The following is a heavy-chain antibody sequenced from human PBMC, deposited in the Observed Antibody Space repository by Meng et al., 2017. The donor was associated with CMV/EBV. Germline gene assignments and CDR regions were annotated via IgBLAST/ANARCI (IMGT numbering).Heavy chain of an antibody. J-gene: IGHJ3*02. CDR1: GFTVSSNY. V-gene: IGHV3-53*01. CDR3: AKNLAFTVDTDAFDI. CDR2: IYSGGST. Sequence: GESLKISCAASGFTVSSNYMSWVRQAPGKGLEWVSVIYSGGSTYYADSVKGRFTISRDNSKNTLYLQMNSLRADDTAVYYCAKNLAFTVDTDAFDIRGQGTMVTVSS. D-gene: IGHD6-19*01.